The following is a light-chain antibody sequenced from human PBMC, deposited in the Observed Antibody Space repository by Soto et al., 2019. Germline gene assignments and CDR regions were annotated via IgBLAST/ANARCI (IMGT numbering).Light chain of an antibody. CDR2: KAS. CDR3: QQYNSYSLT. CDR1: QSISSW. Sequence: DIQMTQSPSTLSASVGDRVTITCRASQSISSWLAWYQQKPGKAPKFLIYKASNLEVGVPSRFSGSGSGTEFTLTTSSLQPDDFATYYCQQYNSYSLTFGGGTKVEMK. V-gene: IGKV1-5*03. J-gene: IGKJ4*01.